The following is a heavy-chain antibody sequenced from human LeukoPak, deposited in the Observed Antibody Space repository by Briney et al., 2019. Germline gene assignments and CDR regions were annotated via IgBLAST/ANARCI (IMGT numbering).Heavy chain of an antibody. CDR1: GYTLTELS. V-gene: IGHV1-24*01. CDR2: FDPEDGET. Sequence: ASVNVSCKVSGYTLTELSMHWVRQAPGKGLEWMGGFDPEDGETIYAQKFQGRVTMTEDTSTDTAYMELSSLRSEDTAVYYCATVADRKLRFLEWLLDWGQGTLVTVSS. CDR3: ATVADRKLRFLEWLLD. D-gene: IGHD3-3*01. J-gene: IGHJ4*02.